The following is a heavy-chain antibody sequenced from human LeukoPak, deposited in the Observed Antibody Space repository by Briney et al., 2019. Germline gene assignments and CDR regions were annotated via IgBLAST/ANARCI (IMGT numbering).Heavy chain of an antibody. CDR2: IIPIFGIA. CDR3: ARGGVATIEDYGDYETVSSFDP. Sequence: ASVKVSCKASGGTFSSYAISWVRQAPGQGLEWTGRIIPIFGIANYAQKFQGRVTITADKSTSTAYMELSSLRSEDTAVYYCARGGVATIEDYGDYETVSSFDPWGQGTLVTVSS. J-gene: IGHJ5*02. CDR1: GGTFSSYA. V-gene: IGHV1-69*04. D-gene: IGHD4-17*01.